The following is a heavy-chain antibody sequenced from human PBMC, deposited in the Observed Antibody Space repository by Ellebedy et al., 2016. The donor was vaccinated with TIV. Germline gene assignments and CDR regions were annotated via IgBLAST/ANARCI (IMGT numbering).Heavy chain of an antibody. Sequence: AASVKVSCKASGYTFTGYYMHWVRQAPGQGLEWMGWINPNRGGPNYAQKFQGWVTMTRDTSISTAYMELSRLRSDDTAVYYCARDGGSYSDFDYWGQGTLVTVSS. D-gene: IGHD1-26*01. CDR3: ARDGGSYSDFDY. CDR1: GYTFTGYY. J-gene: IGHJ4*02. V-gene: IGHV1-2*04. CDR2: INPNRGGP.